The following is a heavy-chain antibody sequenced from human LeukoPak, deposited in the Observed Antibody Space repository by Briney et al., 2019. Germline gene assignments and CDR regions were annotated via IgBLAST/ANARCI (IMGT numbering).Heavy chain of an antibody. CDR3: AKCSGSSCFASGAFDY. V-gene: IGHV3-23*01. Sequence: PGGSLRVSCAASVFTFRSYAMTWVRQAPGKGLEWVSGISGSGDATSYADSVKGRFTISRDNSKNTVNLQMNSLRPEDTAVYYCAKCSGSSCFASGAFDYWGQGTLVTVSS. CDR2: ISGSGDAT. CDR1: VFTFRSYA. D-gene: IGHD2-15*01. J-gene: IGHJ4*02.